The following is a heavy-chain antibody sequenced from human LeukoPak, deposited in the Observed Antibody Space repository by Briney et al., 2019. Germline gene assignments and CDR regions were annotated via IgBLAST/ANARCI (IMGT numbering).Heavy chain of an antibody. J-gene: IGHJ6*03. CDR3: ARVRCSGGSCPYYYYYYYMDV. D-gene: IGHD2-15*01. V-gene: IGHV4-38-2*02. Sequence: SETLSLTCTVSGYSISSGYYWGWIRQPPGKGLEWIGSIYHSGSTYYNPSLKGRVTISVDTSKNQFSLKLSSVTAADTAVYYCARVRCSGGSCPYYYYYYYMDVWGKGTTVTVSS. CDR1: GYSISSGYY. CDR2: IYHSGST.